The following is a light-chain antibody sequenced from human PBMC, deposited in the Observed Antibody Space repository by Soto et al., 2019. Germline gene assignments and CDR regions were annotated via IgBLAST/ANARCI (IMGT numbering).Light chain of an antibody. J-gene: IGLJ3*02. CDR1: SSNIGARYD. V-gene: IGLV1-40*01. CDR3: QSYDSSLSASV. CDR2: DNS. Sequence: QSVLTQPPSVSGAPGQRVTISCTGSSSNIGARYDVHWYQQLPGTAPKLLIYDNSNRPSGVPDRFSGSKSGTSASLAITGLQAEDEADYYCQSYDSSLSASVFGGGTKVTVL.